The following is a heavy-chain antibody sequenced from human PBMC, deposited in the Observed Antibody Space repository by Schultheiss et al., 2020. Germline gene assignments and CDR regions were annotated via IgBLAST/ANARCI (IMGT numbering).Heavy chain of an antibody. V-gene: IGHV4-61*08. D-gene: IGHD1-26*01. CDR1: GGSISSGDYY. CDR2: IYYSGGT. J-gene: IGHJ3*02. CDR3: AGNDIASNGNRRAFEI. Sequence: SETLSLTCTVSGGSISSGDYYWSWIRQPPGKGLEWIGYIYYSGGTNYNPSLKSRVTISVDTSKNQLSLKLSSVTAADTASYYCAGNDIASNGNRRAFEIWGQGTMVTVSS.